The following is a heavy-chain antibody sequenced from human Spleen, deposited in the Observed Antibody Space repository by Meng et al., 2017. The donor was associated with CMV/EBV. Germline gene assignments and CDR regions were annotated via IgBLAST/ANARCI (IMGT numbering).Heavy chain of an antibody. D-gene: IGHD2-15*01. J-gene: IGHJ6*02. CDR3: AREILLREPPYYGLDV. V-gene: IGHV1-2*02. CDR1: GYTFTGYY. Sequence: ASVKVSCKASGYTFTGYYMHWVRQAPGQGLEWMGWINPNSGGTNYAQKFQGRVTMTWDMSVSTGYMELSGLSSDDTAVYFCAREILLREPPYYGLDVWGRGTTVTVSS. CDR2: INPNSGGT.